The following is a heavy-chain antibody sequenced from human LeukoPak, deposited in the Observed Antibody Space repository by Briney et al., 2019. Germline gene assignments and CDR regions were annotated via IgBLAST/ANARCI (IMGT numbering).Heavy chain of an antibody. Sequence: ASVKVSCKASGYTFTSYDINWVRQATGQGLEWMGWMNPNSGNTGYAQKFQGRVTMTRNTSISTAYMELSSLRSEDTAVYYCASYSGSYGGYYLDYWGRGTLVTVSS. CDR2: MNPNSGNT. D-gene: IGHD1-26*01. CDR1: GYTFTSYD. J-gene: IGHJ4*02. CDR3: ASYSGSYGGYYLDY. V-gene: IGHV1-8*01.